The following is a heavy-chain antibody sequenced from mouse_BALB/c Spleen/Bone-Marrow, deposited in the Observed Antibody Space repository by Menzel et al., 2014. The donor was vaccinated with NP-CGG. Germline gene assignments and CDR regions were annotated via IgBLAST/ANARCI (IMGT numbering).Heavy chain of an antibody. V-gene: IGHV1S56*01. D-gene: IGHD3-1*01. CDR3: AKSGVSSGDGFAY. J-gene: IGHJ3*01. Sequence: QVQLQQPGPELVKPGALVKISCKASGYTFTSYDINWVKQRPGQGLEWIGWIYPGDGSTKYNEKFKGKATLTADKSSSTAFMQLRGPASENSAVYFCAKSGVSSGDGFAYWGQGNLVTVSA. CDR2: IYPGDGST. CDR1: GYTFTSYD.